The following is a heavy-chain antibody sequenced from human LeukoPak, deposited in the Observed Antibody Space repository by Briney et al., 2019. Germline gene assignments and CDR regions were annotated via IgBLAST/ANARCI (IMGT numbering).Heavy chain of an antibody. CDR3: ARGSPPFQH. CDR1: GFTFSNYD. D-gene: IGHD3-10*01. V-gene: IGHV3-13*01. Sequence: GGSLRLSCAASGFTFSNYDMHWVRQATGQGLEWVSGIGTAGDTYYAGSVKGRFTISRENAKNSLYLQMKSLRAGDTAVYHCARGSPPFQHWGQGTLVTVSS. J-gene: IGHJ1*01. CDR2: IGTAGDT.